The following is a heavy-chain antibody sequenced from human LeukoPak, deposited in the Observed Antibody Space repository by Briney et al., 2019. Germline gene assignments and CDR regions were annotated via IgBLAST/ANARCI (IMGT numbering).Heavy chain of an antibody. J-gene: IGHJ4*02. CDR1: GFTFSSYG. CDR3: ARGRDSWMTPYYFDY. CDR2: IWYDGSNK. V-gene: IGHV3-33*01. D-gene: IGHD2-21*01. Sequence: QPGRSLRLSCAASGFTFSSYGMHWVRQAPGKGLEWVAVIWYDGSNKYYADSVKGRFTISRDNSKNTLYLQMNSLRAEDTAVYYCARGRDSWMTPYYFDYWGQGTLVTVSS.